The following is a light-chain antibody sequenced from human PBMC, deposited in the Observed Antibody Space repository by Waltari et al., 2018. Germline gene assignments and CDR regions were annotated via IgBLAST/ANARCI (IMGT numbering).Light chain of an antibody. Sequence: QSALTQPPSASGSPGQSVTISCTGTSSDIGEYNSVSWYQQHPGKAPKLMIYDVIKRPSGVPARFSGSKFGNTASLTVSGLQADDEADYFCSSYAGGSNVVFGGGTKLTVL. CDR3: SSYAGGSNVV. V-gene: IGLV2-8*01. J-gene: IGLJ2*01. CDR2: DVI. CDR1: SSDIGEYNS.